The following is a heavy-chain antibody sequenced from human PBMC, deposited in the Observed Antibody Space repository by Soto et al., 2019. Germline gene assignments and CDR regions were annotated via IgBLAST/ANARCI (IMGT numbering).Heavy chain of an antibody. CDR2: IYYSGST. J-gene: IGHJ4*02. V-gene: IGHV4-30-4*01. Sequence: QVQLQESGPGLVKPSQTLSLTCTVSGGSITSDDYYWSWIRQPPGKGLEWIGYIYYSGSTYYNPSPKSRVIVSLATSLNQFSPRLSAVTPAATAVYYCARVVDGDYESYFDYWGQGTLVTVSS. D-gene: IGHD4-17*01. CDR3: ARVVDGDYESYFDY. CDR1: GGSITSDDYY.